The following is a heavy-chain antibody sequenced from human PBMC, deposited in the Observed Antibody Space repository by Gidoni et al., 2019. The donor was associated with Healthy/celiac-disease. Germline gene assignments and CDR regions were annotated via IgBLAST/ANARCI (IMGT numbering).Heavy chain of an antibody. V-gene: IGHV4-59*01. CDR3: ASAYVNKLGNPDAFHI. CDR2: ICYSGST. Sequence: QVQLQESGPGLVKPAETLSPNCTVSGGAIRSYYWSWIRQPPGKGLEWIGYICYSGSTHYNPSLKIPVTISVDTSKNRSSLKLSSVTAAATAVYYCASAYVNKLGNPDAFHIWGQVTMVTVSS. CDR1: GGAIRSYY. J-gene: IGHJ3*02. D-gene: IGHD7-27*01.